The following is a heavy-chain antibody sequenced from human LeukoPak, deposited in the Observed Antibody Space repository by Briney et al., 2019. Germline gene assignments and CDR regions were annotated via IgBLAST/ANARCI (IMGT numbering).Heavy chain of an antibody. CDR3: AREDYGSSPPDY. CDR1: GFTFSSYS. V-gene: IGHV3-21*01. D-gene: IGHD6-6*01. CDR2: ISSSSSYI. J-gene: IGHJ4*02. Sequence: PGGSLRLSCAASGFTFSSYSMHWVRQAPGKGLEWVSSISSSSSYIYYADSVKGRFTISRDNAKNSLYLQMNSLRAEDTAVYYCAREDYGSSPPDYWGRGTLVTVSS.